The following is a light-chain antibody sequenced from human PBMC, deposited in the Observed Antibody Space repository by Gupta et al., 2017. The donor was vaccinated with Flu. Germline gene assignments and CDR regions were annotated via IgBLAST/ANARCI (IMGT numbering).Light chain of an antibody. J-gene: IGKJ4*01. Sequence: GARATLSFRASQSVATYLACFQHKPGQVPRLRMYVVSNRASGIPTRFSGSGSWTDFTLTISSLEPEDFAVYYCQQRANWPLTFGGGTKVEIK. CDR2: VVS. CDR3: QQRANWPLT. V-gene: IGKV3-11*01. CDR1: QSVATY.